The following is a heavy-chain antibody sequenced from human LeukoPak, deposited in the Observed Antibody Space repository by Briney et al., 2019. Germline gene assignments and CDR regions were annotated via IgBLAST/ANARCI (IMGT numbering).Heavy chain of an antibody. CDR2: IYYSGST. V-gene: IGHV4-59*08. CDR3: ARPRGAAAGDAFDI. Sequence: PSETLSLTCTVSGGSISSYYWSWIRQPPGKGLEWIGYIYYSGSTNYNPSLKSRVTISVDTSKNQFSLKLSSVTAADTAVYYCARPRGAAAGDAFDIWGQGTMVTVSS. J-gene: IGHJ3*02. CDR1: GGSISSYY. D-gene: IGHD6-13*01.